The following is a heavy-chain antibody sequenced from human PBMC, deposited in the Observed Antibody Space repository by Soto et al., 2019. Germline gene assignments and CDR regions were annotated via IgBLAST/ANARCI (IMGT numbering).Heavy chain of an antibody. J-gene: IGHJ6*02. D-gene: IGHD6-19*01. CDR2: INPNSGGT. V-gene: IGHV1-2*04. Sequence: ASVKVSCKASGYTFTGYYMHGVRQAPGQGLEWMGWINPNSGGTNYAQKFQGWVTMTRDTSISTAYMELSRLRSDDTAVYYCARSGIAVAGTRCCSGGDYYYYGMDVWGQGTTVTVSS. CDR3: ARSGIAVAGTRCCSGGDYYYYGMDV. CDR1: GYTFTGYY.